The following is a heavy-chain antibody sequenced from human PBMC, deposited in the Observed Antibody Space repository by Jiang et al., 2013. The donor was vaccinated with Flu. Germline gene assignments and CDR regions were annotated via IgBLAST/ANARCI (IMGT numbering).Heavy chain of an antibody. CDR1: GGSFSGYY. D-gene: IGHD6-6*01. V-gene: IGHV4-34*01. CDR2: INHSGST. Sequence: RLLKPSETLSLTCAVYGGSFSGYYWSWIRQPPGKGLEWIGEINHSGSTNYNPSLKSRVTISVDTSKNQFSLKLSSVTAADTAVYYCARVRLSLWGSSVDYYYYYGMDV. CDR3: ARVRLSLWGSSVDYYYYYGMDV. J-gene: IGHJ6*01.